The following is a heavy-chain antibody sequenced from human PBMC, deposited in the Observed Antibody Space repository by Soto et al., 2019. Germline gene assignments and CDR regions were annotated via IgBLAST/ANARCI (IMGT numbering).Heavy chain of an antibody. CDR2: IYFSGTT. D-gene: IGHD3-10*01. J-gene: IGHJ3*02. V-gene: IGHV4-39*02. CDR3: ARPMSIWFGEHGAFDI. CDR1: GVSISSSSYY. Sequence: QLQLKESGPGLVKPSETLTLICNVSGVSISSSSYYWGWIRQSPGKGLEWIGSIYFSGTTYYNPSLKSRVTMSVDTSKNHFSLKMTSVTAADTAVYYCARPMSIWFGEHGAFDIWGRGTMVTVSS.